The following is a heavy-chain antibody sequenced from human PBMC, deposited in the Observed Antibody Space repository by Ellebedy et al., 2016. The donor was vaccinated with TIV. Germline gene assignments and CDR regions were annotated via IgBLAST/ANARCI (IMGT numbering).Heavy chain of an antibody. Sequence: GESLKISCAASGFSVSSNDMSWVRQAPGKGLEWVSAISGSDGSTYYADSVKGRFPISRDNSKNTLYLQMNSLRAEDTAVYYCASYVDTAMVFDYWGQGTLVTVSS. J-gene: IGHJ4*02. CDR1: GFSVSSND. CDR2: ISGSDGST. D-gene: IGHD5-18*01. CDR3: ASYVDTAMVFDY. V-gene: IGHV3-23*01.